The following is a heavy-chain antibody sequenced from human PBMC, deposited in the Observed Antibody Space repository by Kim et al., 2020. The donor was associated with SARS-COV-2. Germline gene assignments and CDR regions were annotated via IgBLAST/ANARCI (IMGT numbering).Heavy chain of an antibody. D-gene: IGHD2-2*01. CDR3: ARQSCSSTSCYVGRWFDP. V-gene: IGHV5-51*01. CDR2: IYPGDSDT. CDR1: GYSFTSYW. Sequence: GESLKISCKGSGYSFTSYWIGWVRQMPGKGLEWMGIIYPGDSDTRYSPSFQGQVTISADKSISTAYLQWSSLKASDTAMYYCARQSCSSTSCYVGRWFDPWGQGTLVTVSS. J-gene: IGHJ5*02.